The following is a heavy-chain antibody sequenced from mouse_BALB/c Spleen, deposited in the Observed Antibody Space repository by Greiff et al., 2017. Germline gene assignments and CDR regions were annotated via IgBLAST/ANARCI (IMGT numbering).Heavy chain of an antibody. CDR2: INPSSGYT. J-gene: IGHJ2*01. Sequence: VKLQESGAELARPGASVKMSCKASGYTFTSYTMHWVKQRPGQGLEWIGYINPSSGYTNYNQKFKDKATLTADKSSSTAYMQLSSLTSEDSAVYYCARGGTGDYWGQGTTLTVSS. CDR3: ARGGTGDY. CDR1: GYTFTSYT. V-gene: IGHV1-4*01. D-gene: IGHD3-3*01.